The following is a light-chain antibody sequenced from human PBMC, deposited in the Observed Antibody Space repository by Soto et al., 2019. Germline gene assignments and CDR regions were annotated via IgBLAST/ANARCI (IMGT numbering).Light chain of an antibody. CDR2: GAF. CDR3: QQYNDWPLT. V-gene: IGKV3-15*01. Sequence: ILMTQSPVTLSVSPGERATLSCRASQSVSSNLAWYQQKPGQAPSLLIYGAFTRATGIPARFSGTGSGTEFTLTISSLQSEEFALYYCQQYNDWPLTFGQGTKVEI. CDR1: QSVSSN. J-gene: IGKJ1*01.